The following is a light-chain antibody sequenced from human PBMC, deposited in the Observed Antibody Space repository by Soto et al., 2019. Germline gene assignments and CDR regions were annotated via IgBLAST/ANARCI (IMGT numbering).Light chain of an antibody. Sequence: QSALTQPASVSGSPGQSITISCTGTSSDVGGYNYVSWYQQYPGKAPKIIIYDVSNRPSGVSDRFSGSKSGNTASLTISGLQAEDEGDYYCSSYTSSSIVVFGGGTKLTVL. J-gene: IGLJ3*02. V-gene: IGLV2-14*01. CDR2: DVS. CDR1: SSDVGGYNY. CDR3: SSYTSSSIVV.